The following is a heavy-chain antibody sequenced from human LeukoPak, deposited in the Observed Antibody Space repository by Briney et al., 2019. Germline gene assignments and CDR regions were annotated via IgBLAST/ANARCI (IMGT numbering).Heavy chain of an antibody. CDR3: ARKREKAGGYDILTGYLPQYYYYGMDV. V-gene: IGHV1-18*01. J-gene: IGHJ6*02. Sequence: ASVKVSCKASGYTFTSYGISWVRQAPGQGLEWMGWISAYNGNTNYAQKLQGRVTMTTDTPTSTAYMELRSLRSDDTAVYYCARKREKAGGYDILTGYLPQYYYYGMDVWGQGTTVTVSS. D-gene: IGHD3-9*01. CDR1: GYTFTSYG. CDR2: ISAYNGNT.